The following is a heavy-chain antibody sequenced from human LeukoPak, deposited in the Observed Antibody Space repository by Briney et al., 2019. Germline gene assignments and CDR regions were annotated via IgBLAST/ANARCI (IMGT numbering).Heavy chain of an antibody. Sequence: GGSLRPSCAASGFTFSSYAMSWVRQAPGKGLEWVSSITSSGAATYYADSVKGRFTISRDNSDNTLYLQMNSLRAEDTAVYYCAKDRPNYYGSNGHYYKLNGDCWGQGTLVTVSS. V-gene: IGHV3-23*01. CDR2: ITSSGAAT. CDR1: GFTFSSYA. D-gene: IGHD3-22*01. J-gene: IGHJ4*02. CDR3: AKDRPNYYGSNGHYYKLNGDC.